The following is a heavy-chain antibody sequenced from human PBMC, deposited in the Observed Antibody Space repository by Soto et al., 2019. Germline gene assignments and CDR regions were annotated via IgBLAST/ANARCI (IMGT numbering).Heavy chain of an antibody. CDR1: GFTFSSYA. Sequence: GGSLRLSCAASGFTFSSYAMHWVRQAPGKGLEWVAVISYDGSNKYYADSVKGRFAISRDNSKNTLYLQMNSLRAEDTAVYYCARDQSITMIVVVPDAFDIWGQGTMVTVSS. D-gene: IGHD3-22*01. CDR2: ISYDGSNK. CDR3: ARDQSITMIVVVPDAFDI. J-gene: IGHJ3*02. V-gene: IGHV3-30*09.